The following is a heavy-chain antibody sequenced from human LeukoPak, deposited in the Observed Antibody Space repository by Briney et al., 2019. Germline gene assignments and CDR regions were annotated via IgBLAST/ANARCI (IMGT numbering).Heavy chain of an antibody. V-gene: IGHV1-2*02. D-gene: IGHD2-2*01. CDR1: GYTFTGYY. J-gene: IGHJ3*02. CDR2: INPNSGGT. CDR3: ARGDIVVVPAAAGI. Sequence: ASVKVSCKASGYTFTGYYMHWVRQAPGQGLEWMGWINPNSGGTNYAQKFQGRVTMTRDTSISTACMELSRLRSDDTAVYYCARGDIVVVPAAAGIWGQGTMVTVSS.